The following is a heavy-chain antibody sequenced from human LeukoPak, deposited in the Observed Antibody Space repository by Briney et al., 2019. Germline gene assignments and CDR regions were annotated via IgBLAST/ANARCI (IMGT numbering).Heavy chain of an antibody. CDR1: GFTFSSYG. CDR2: ISGSSNYI. J-gene: IGHJ4*02. Sequence: GRSLRLSCVASGFTFSSYGMNWVRQAPGEGLEWVSSISGSSNYIYYTGSVKGRFTISRDNAKNSLYLQMNSLRAEDTAVYYCARQGAAGGNFDYWGQGTLVTVSS. D-gene: IGHD3-16*01. CDR3: ARQGAAGGNFDY. V-gene: IGHV3-21*01.